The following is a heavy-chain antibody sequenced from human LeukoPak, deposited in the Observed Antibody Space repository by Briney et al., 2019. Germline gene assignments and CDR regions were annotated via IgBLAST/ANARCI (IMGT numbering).Heavy chain of an antibody. CDR3: ARDGDTIFGAYYFDY. J-gene: IGHJ4*02. Sequence: KPGGSLRLSCAASGFTFSSYSMNWVRQAPGKGLEWVSSISSSSSYIYYADSVKGRFTISRDNAKNSLYLQMNSLRAEDTAVYYCARDGDTIFGAYYFDYWGQGTLVTVSS. D-gene: IGHD3-3*01. CDR1: GFTFSSYS. CDR2: ISSSSSYI. V-gene: IGHV3-21*01.